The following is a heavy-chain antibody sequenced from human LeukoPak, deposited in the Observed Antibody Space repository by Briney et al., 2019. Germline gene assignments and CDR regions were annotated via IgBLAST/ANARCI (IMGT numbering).Heavy chain of an antibody. J-gene: IGHJ4*02. CDR3: AKDLHGGYSSDY. Sequence: GESLKISCAASGFIFNNFGMHWVRQAPGKGLEFVAFMGFEGVDKYYADSVKGRFTISKDNSKATLYLQMNSLRPEDTAIYYCAKDLHGGYSSDYWGQGTLVTVSS. D-gene: IGHD4-23*01. V-gene: IGHV3-30*02. CDR1: GFIFNNFG. CDR2: MGFEGVDK.